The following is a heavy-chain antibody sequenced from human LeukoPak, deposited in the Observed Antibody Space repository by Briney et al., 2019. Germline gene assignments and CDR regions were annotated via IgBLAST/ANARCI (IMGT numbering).Heavy chain of an antibody. CDR3: ARVQWELRGVGSYFEY. CDR2: IKQDGSEK. D-gene: IGHD1-26*01. J-gene: IGHJ4*02. Sequence: GGSLRLPCVVSGFTFSSYWMSWVRQAPGKGLEWVANIKQDGSEKYYVDSAKGRFTMSRDNAKNSLYLQMNSLRAEDTAVYYCARVQWELRGVGSYFEYWGQGAPVTVSS. CDR1: GFTFSSYW. V-gene: IGHV3-7*01.